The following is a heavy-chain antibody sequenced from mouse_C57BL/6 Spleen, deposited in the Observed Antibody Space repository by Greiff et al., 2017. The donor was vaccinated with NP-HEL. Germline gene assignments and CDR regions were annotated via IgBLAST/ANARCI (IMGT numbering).Heavy chain of an antibody. CDR3: ARHSNYEAMDY. D-gene: IGHD2-5*01. Sequence: QVQLKESGAELVKPGASVKISCKASGYAFSSYWMNWVKQRPGKGLEWIGQIYPGDGDTNYNGKFKGKATLTADKSSSTAYMQLSSLTSEDSAVYFCARHSNYEAMDYWGQGTSVTVSS. V-gene: IGHV1-80*01. J-gene: IGHJ4*01. CDR2: IYPGDGDT. CDR1: GYAFSSYW.